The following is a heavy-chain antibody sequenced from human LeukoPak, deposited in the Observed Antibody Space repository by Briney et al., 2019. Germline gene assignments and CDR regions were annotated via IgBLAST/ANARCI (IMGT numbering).Heavy chain of an antibody. CDR2: ISSSSSYI. Sequence: PGGSLRLSCAASGFTFSSYSMNWVRQAPGKGLEWVSSISSSSSYIYYADSVKGRFTISRDNAKNSLYLQMNSLRAEDTAVYYCARAPTGDYGDYNWFDPWGQGTLVTVSS. V-gene: IGHV3-21*01. CDR1: GFTFSSYS. D-gene: IGHD4-17*01. J-gene: IGHJ5*02. CDR3: ARAPTGDYGDYNWFDP.